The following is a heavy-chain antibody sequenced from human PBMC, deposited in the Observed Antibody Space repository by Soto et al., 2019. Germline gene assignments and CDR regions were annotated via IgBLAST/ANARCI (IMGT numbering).Heavy chain of an antibody. CDR1: GGSISRYY. D-gene: IGHD6-13*01. V-gene: IGHV4-59*12. Sequence: SETLSLTCTDSGGSISRYYWSWIRQPPGKGLEWIGYLYNTGSTNYNPSLKSRVTISVDKSKNQFSLKLSSVTAADTAVYYCARCIVAVGPIDYWGQGTLVTVSS. J-gene: IGHJ4*02. CDR3: ARCIVAVGPIDY. CDR2: LYNTGST.